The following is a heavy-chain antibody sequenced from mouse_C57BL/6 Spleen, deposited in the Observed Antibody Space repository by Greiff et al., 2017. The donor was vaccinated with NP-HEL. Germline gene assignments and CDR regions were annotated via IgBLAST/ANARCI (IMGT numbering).Heavy chain of an antibody. CDR2: ISGGGGNT. V-gene: IGHV5-9*01. J-gene: IGHJ2*01. CDR1: GFTFSSYT. CDR3: ARPYGSSYFDY. Sequence: EVKLMESGGGLVKPGGSLKLSCAASGFTFSSYTMSWVRQTPEKRLEWVATISGGGGNTYYPDSVKGRFTISRDNAKNTLYLQMSSLRSEDTALYYCARPYGSSYFDYWGQGTTLTVSS. D-gene: IGHD1-1*01.